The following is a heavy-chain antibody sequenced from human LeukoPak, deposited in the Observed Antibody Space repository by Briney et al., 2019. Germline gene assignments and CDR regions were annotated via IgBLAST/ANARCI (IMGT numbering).Heavy chain of an antibody. CDR1: GFTFSSFG. CDR3: AKSSPFGSGTYYYPFDY. CDR2: ISYDGINE. J-gene: IGHJ4*02. D-gene: IGHD3-10*01. V-gene: IGHV3-30*18. Sequence: GGSLRLSCAASGFTFSSFGMHWVRQAPGKGLEWVAVISYDGINEYHADSVKGRFTISRDNSKNMLYLQMNSLRAEDTAVYYCAKSSPFGSGTYYYPFDYWGQGTLVTVSS.